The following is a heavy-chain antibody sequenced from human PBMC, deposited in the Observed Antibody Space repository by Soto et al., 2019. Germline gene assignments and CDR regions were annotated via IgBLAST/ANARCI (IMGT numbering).Heavy chain of an antibody. V-gene: IGHV3-72*01. CDR1: GFIFSDYY. CDR2: SRDKGNSYST. J-gene: IGHJ4*02. Sequence: EVQLVESGGGLVRPGGSLRLSCAGSGFIFSDYYIDWVRQAPGKGLEWVGRSRDKGNSYSTDYAASVKGRFTVSRDASKNSLYLQMNSLKTEDTALYYCTRSITGTTSFDYWGQGTLVTVSS. CDR3: TRSITGTTSFDY. D-gene: IGHD1-7*01.